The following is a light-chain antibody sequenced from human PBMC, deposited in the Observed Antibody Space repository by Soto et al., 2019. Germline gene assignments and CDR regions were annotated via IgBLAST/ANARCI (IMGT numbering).Light chain of an antibody. CDR2: DAS. Sequence: DIQMTQSPSTLSASVGDRVTITCRASQSMTRKLAWYQQKPGKAPKLLIFDASTLKSGVPSRFSGSGSATEFTLTISSLQPDDFATYYCQHYKSYSISFGQGTRLEIK. V-gene: IGKV1-5*01. CDR1: QSMTRK. J-gene: IGKJ5*01. CDR3: QHYKSYSIS.